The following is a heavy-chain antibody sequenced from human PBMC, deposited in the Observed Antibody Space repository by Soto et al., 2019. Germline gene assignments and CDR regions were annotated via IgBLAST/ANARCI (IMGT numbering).Heavy chain of an antibody. CDR3: AKEGGASSWYPSYYYYGMDV. D-gene: IGHD6-13*01. CDR2: ISWDGGST. V-gene: IGHV3-43D*03. Sequence: GGSLRLSCAASGFTFDDYAMHWVRQAPGKGLEWVSLISWDGGSTYYADSVKGRFTISRDNSKNSLYLQMNSLRAEDTALYYCAKEGGASSWYPSYYYYGMDVWGQGTTVTVSS. CDR1: GFTFDDYA. J-gene: IGHJ6*02.